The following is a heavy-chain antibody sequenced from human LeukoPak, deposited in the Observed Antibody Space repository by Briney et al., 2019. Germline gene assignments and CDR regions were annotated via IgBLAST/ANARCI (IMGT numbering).Heavy chain of an antibody. J-gene: IGHJ4*02. CDR2: IWYDGSNK. CDR3: AKEDRSGDGYNVDY. V-gene: IGHV3-30*02. CDR1: GFTFSSYG. D-gene: IGHD5-24*01. Sequence: GGSLRLSCAASGFTFSSYGMHWVRQAPGKGLEWVAVIWYDGSNKYYADSVKGRFTISRDNSKNTLYLQMNSLRAEDTAVYYCAKEDRSGDGYNVDYWGQGTLVTVSS.